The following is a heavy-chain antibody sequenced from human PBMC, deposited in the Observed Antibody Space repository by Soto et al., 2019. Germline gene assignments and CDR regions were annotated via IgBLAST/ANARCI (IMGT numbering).Heavy chain of an antibody. CDR3: ARHVYSSSWYQGYYYYYGMDV. D-gene: IGHD6-13*01. V-gene: IGHV4-59*01. Sequence: SETLCLTCTVSGGSISSYYWSWIRQPPGKGLEWIGYIYYSGSTNYSPSLKSRVTISVDTSKNQFSLKLSSVTAADTAVYYCARHVYSSSWYQGYYYYYGMDVWGQGTTVTVSS. CDR2: IYYSGST. CDR1: GGSISSYY. J-gene: IGHJ6*02.